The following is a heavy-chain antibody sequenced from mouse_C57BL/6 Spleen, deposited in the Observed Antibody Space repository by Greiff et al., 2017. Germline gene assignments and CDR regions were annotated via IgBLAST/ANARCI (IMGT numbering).Heavy chain of an antibody. CDR2: IHPNSGST. Sequence: QVQLQQPGAELVKPGASVKLSCKASGYTFTSYWMHWVKQRPGQGLEWIGMIHPNSGSTNYNEKFKSKATLTVDKSSSTAYMQLSSLTSEDSAVYYCARSGPAYYSNLDYYAMDYWGQGTSVTVSS. D-gene: IGHD2-5*01. CDR3: ARSGPAYYSNLDYYAMDY. V-gene: IGHV1-64*01. CDR1: GYTFTSYW. J-gene: IGHJ4*01.